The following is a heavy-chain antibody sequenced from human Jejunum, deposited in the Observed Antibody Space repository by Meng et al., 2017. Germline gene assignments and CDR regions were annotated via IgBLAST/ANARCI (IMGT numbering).Heavy chain of an antibody. CDR3: ARAIRERYFDS. D-gene: IGHD1-14*01. Sequence: QVQRPELGPGLVKPSGTLSLTCTVSGVSTTAPFYWTWIRQAPGKGLEWIGEVWPSGATYYNPSLSSRITISIDTSNNQFSLEVAFLTAADTAVYYCARAIRERYFDSWGQGTLVTVSS. CDR2: VWPSGAT. V-gene: IGHV4-4*02. J-gene: IGHJ4*02. CDR1: GVSTTAPFY.